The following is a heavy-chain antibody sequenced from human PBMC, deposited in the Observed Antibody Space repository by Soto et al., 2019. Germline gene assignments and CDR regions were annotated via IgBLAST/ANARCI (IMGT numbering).Heavy chain of an antibody. J-gene: IGHJ6*02. Sequence: SETLSLTCAVYGGSFSGYYWSWIRQPPGKGLEWIGEINHSGSTNYNPSLKSRVTISVDTSKNQFSLKLSSVTAADTAVYYCARWVGATFYYYYGMDVWRQGTTVTVSS. D-gene: IGHD1-26*01. CDR3: ARWVGATFYYYYGMDV. CDR1: GGSFSGYY. CDR2: INHSGST. V-gene: IGHV4-34*01.